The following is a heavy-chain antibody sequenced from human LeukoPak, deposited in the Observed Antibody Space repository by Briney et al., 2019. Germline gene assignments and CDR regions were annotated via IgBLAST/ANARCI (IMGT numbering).Heavy chain of an antibody. J-gene: IGHJ4*02. V-gene: IGHV4-34*01. D-gene: IGHD2-2*01. CDR2: INRSGST. CDR3: ARGRLSSRYCSSTSCYRESY. Sequence: RPSETLSLTCAVYGGSFSGYYWSWIRQPPGKGLEWIGEINRSGSTNYNPSLKSRVTISVDTSKNQFSLKLSSVTAADTAVFYCARGRLSSRYCSSTSCYRESYWGQGTLVTVSS. CDR1: GGSFSGYY.